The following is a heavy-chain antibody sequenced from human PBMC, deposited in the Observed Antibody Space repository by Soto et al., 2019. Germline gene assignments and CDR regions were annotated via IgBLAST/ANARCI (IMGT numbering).Heavy chain of an antibody. D-gene: IGHD3-3*01. Sequence: ASVKVSCKASGYTFTSYGISWVRQAPGQGLEWMGWISAYNGNTNYAQKLQGRVTMTTDTSTSTAYMELRSLRSDDTAVYYCARHSYYDFWRGYYFSRGGAAENFDYWGHGTLVTVSS. CDR1: GYTFTSYG. CDR2: ISAYNGNT. J-gene: IGHJ4*01. V-gene: IGHV1-18*01. CDR3: ARHSYYDFWRGYYFSRGGAAENFDY.